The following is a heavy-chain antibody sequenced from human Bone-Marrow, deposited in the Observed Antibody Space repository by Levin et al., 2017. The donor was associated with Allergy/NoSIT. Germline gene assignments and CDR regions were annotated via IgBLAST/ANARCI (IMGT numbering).Heavy chain of an antibody. V-gene: IGHV4-31*03. D-gene: IGHD5-24*01. Sequence: SETLSLTCTVSVGSISSGGYHWSWIRQHAGTGLEWIGYIYYSGSTYYNPSLKSRAMISLDTSKNQFSLKVTSATAADAAVYYCAREDGSTFDSWGQGTLVTVSS. J-gene: IGHJ4*02. CDR3: AREDGSTFDS. CDR2: IYYSGST. CDR1: VGSISSGGYH.